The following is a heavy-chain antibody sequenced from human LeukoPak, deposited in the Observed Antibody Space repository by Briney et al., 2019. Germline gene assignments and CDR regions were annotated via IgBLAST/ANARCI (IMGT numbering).Heavy chain of an antibody. J-gene: IGHJ4*02. CDR2: ISFDGSTK. V-gene: IGHV3-30*01. Sequence: GRSLRLSCAPYILLLRPPAMHGARQAPGKGLEWVAFISFDGSTKYYSDSVRGRFPISRDNSKNTVYLQMNSLRPDDTAVSYCPTRVGGKYTLGNWGQGTLVTVSS. D-gene: IGHD1-1*01. CDR3: PTRVGGKYTLGN. CDR1: ILLLRPPA.